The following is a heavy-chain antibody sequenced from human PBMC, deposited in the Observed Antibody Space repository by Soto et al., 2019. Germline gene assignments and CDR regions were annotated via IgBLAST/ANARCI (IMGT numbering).Heavy chain of an antibody. CDR2: IYYSGST. Sequence: PSETLSLTCTVSGGSISSYYWSWIRQPPGKGLEWIGYIYYSGSTNYNPSLKSRVTISVDTSKNQFSLKLSSVTAADTAVYYCARDRVGSGSSWYGVNYWGQGTLVTVSS. J-gene: IGHJ4*02. V-gene: IGHV4-59*01. D-gene: IGHD6-13*01. CDR3: ARDRVGSGSSWYGVNY. CDR1: GGSISSYY.